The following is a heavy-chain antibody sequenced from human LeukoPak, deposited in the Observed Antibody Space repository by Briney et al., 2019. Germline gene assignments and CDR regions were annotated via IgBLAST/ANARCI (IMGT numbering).Heavy chain of an antibody. CDR2: IYTSGST. J-gene: IGHJ4*02. Sequence: SETLSLTCTVSGGSISSGGYYWSWIRQHPGTGLEWIGRIYTSGSTNYNPSLKSRVTMSVDTSKNQFSLKLSSVTAADTAVYYCARDESGSYYAYFDYWGQGTLVTVSS. CDR1: GGSISSGGYY. D-gene: IGHD1-26*01. V-gene: IGHV4-61*02. CDR3: ARDESGSYYAYFDY.